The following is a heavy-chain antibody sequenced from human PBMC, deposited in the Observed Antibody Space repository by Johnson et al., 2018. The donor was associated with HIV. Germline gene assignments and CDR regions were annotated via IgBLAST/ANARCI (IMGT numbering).Heavy chain of an antibody. J-gene: IGHJ3*02. CDR3: SSDFRGYYGSGTNAFDI. V-gene: IGHV3-30-3*01. CDR2: ISYDGTNK. Sequence: QVQLVESGGDLVQPGRSLRLSCAASGFTFSSYAMHWVRQAPGKGLEWVALISYDGTNKNYADSVKGRFTISRDNSKNTLFLQMNSLRAEDTAVYYCSSDFRGYYGSGTNAFDIWGQGTMVTVSS. CDR1: GFTFSSYA. D-gene: IGHD3-10*01.